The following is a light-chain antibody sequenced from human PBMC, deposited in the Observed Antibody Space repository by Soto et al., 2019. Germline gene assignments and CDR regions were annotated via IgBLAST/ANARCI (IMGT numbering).Light chain of an antibody. CDR1: QSIRHY. J-gene: IGKJ1*01. Sequence: DIQMTHSPPTLSASVGDRVTITCRASQSIRHYLAWYQQMPGKAPTLLIYGASTLQSGVPSRFSGSGSGTEFTLTIRSLQPYNFGTYFCQHHNSYSQTFGQGTKG. CDR3: QHHNSYSQT. V-gene: IGKV1-5*01. CDR2: GAS.